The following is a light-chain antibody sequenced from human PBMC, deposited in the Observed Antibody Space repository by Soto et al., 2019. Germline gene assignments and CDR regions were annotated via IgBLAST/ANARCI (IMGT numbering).Light chain of an antibody. CDR3: QQYNIWPPLT. V-gene: IGKV3-15*01. Sequence: EVVMTQSPATLSVSPGERATLSCRASQSVSSSLAWYQQKPGQAPRLLIYGASTRANGIPARFSGSGSGTEFTLTISSLQSEEFAVYYCQQYNIWPPLTFGGGTHVEIK. CDR2: GAS. CDR1: QSVSSS. J-gene: IGKJ4*01.